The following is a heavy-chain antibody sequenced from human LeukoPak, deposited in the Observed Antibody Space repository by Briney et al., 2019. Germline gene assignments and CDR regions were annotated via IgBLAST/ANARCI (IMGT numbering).Heavy chain of an antibody. D-gene: IGHD4-17*01. J-gene: IGHJ6*03. V-gene: IGHV3-23*01. CDR3: AKGTATVTSIYYYMDL. CDR1: GFTFTNFA. Sequence: GGSLRLSCAASGFTFTNFAMSWVRQASGKGLEWVSAISGSGDTTYYANSVKGRFTIFRDDSKNTLYLQMNSLRAEDTAVYYCAKGTATVTSIYYYMDLWGQGTTVTVSS. CDR2: ISGSGDTT.